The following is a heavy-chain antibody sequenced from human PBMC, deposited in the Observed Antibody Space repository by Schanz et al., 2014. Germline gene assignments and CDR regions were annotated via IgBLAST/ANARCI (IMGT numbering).Heavy chain of an antibody. V-gene: IGHV3-30-3*01. CDR2: ISNDGSIK. Sequence: PGGSLRLSCAASGFTFSSYAMHWVRQAPGKGLEWVALISNDGSIKYYADSVEGRFTISRDNSRNTLYLQMNSLRTEDTAVYYCASPSGYSDYGTYFDFWGQGTLVTVSS. J-gene: IGHJ4*02. CDR3: ASPSGYSDYGTYFDF. D-gene: IGHD5-12*01. CDR1: GFTFSSYA.